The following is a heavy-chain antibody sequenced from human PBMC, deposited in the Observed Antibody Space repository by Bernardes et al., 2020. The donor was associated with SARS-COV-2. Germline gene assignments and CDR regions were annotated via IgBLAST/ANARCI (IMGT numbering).Heavy chain of an antibody. CDR3: ARDPNNYDFWSGYYIGGYGMDV. CDR1: GFTVSSNY. V-gene: IGHV3-53*01. D-gene: IGHD3-3*01. Sequence: GGSLRLSCAASGFTVSSNYMSWVRQAPGKGLEWVSVIYSGGSTYYADSVKGRFTISRDNSKNTLYLQMNSLRAEDTAVYYCARDPNNYDFWSGYYIGGYGMDVWGQGTTVTVSS. J-gene: IGHJ6*02. CDR2: IYSGGST.